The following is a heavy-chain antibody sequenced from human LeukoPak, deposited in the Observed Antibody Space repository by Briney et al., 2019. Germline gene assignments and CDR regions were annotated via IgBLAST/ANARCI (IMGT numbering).Heavy chain of an antibody. CDR2: INPSGRSS. D-gene: IGHD1-26*01. CDR3: ARVSGTCTETDY. J-gene: IGHJ4*02. Sequence: ASVKVSCKASGYTFSNYYMHWVRQAPGQGLEWMGIINPSGRSSSYAQKFQGRVTMTRDTSTSTVYMELSSLRSEDTAVYYCARVSGTCTETDYWGQGTLVTVSS. CDR1: GYTFSNYY. V-gene: IGHV1-46*03.